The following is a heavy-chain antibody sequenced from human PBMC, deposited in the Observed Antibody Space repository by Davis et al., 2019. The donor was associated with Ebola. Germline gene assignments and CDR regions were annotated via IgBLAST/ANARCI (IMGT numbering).Heavy chain of an antibody. V-gene: IGHV3-23*01. CDR2: VSSGGTST. CDR3: AKGGGGQNYNGVLDN. Sequence: GESLKISCAASGFTFNKCAMSWVRLAPGKGLEWVSGVSSGGTSTFYADSAKGRFSISRDNSNNTLYLQMNSLRVEDSAVYYCAKGGGGQNYNGVLDNWGQGILVTVSS. D-gene: IGHD1-7*01. J-gene: IGHJ4*02. CDR1: GFTFNKCA.